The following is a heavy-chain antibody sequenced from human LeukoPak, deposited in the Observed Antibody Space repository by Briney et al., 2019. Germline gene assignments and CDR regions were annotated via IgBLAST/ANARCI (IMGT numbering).Heavy chain of an antibody. CDR2: INQDGSDK. V-gene: IGHV3-7*01. CDR3: RYDFWSGYSGRMDV. Sequence: GGSLRLSCAASGFTFSSFWMSWVRQAPGKGLEWVAVINQDGSDKYYVDSVRGRFTISRDNAKNSLYLQMNSLRAEVTAVYYCRYDFWSGYSGRMDVWGKGTTVTVSS. J-gene: IGHJ6*03. D-gene: IGHD3-3*01. CDR1: GFTFSSFW.